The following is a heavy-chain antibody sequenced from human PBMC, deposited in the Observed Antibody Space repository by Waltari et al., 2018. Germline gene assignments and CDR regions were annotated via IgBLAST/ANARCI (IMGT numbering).Heavy chain of an antibody. D-gene: IGHD3-16*01. CDR3: ARSFRGEFYYFDY. J-gene: IGHJ4*02. V-gene: IGHV4-59*11. CDR2: SYYSGST. Sequence: QVQLQESGPGLVKPSETLSLTCTVSGGSISSHYWSWIRQPPGKGLEWIGYSYYSGSTNYNPSLKSRVTISVDTSKNQFSLKLSSVTAADTAVCYCARSFRGEFYYFDYWGQGTLVTVSS. CDR1: GGSISSHY.